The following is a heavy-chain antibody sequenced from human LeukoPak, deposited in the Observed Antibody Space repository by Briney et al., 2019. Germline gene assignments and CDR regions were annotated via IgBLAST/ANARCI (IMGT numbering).Heavy chain of an antibody. CDR1: GFTFSSYW. J-gene: IGHJ4*02. Sequence: GGSLRLSCAASGFTFSSYWMSWVRQAPGKGLEWVANIKQDGSEKYYVDSVKGRFTISRDNAKNSLYLQMNSLRAEDTAVCYCARDRGDYGDYVPGYWGQGTLVTVSS. CDR3: ARDRGDYGDYVPGY. CDR2: IKQDGSEK. D-gene: IGHD4-17*01. V-gene: IGHV3-7*01.